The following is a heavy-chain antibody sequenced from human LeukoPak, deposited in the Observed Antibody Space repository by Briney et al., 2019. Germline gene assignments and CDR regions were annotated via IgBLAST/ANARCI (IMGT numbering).Heavy chain of an antibody. CDR2: IYYSGST. Sequence: SETLSLTCTVSGGSISSHYWSWIRQPPGKGLEWIGYIYYSGSTNYNPSLKSRVTISVDTSKKQFSLKLSSVTAADTAVYYCARDYSSDWYGIWGQGTLVTVSS. J-gene: IGHJ4*02. D-gene: IGHD6-19*01. CDR1: GGSISSHY. CDR3: ARDYSSDWYGI. V-gene: IGHV4-59*11.